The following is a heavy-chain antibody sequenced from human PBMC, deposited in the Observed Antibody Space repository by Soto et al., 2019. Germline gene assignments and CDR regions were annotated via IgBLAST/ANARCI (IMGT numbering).Heavy chain of an antibody. CDR2: ISYDGSNK. CDR1: GFTFSSSG. Sequence: QVQLVESGGGVVQPGRSLRLSCAASGFTFSSSGMHWVRPAPGKGLEWVAVISYDGSNKFYADSVKGRFTISRDNFRNTLYLQMNSLRAEDTAVYYCAKEFHSWNYFDYWGQGTLVTVSS. CDR3: AKEFHSWNYFDY. J-gene: IGHJ4*02. V-gene: IGHV3-30*18. D-gene: IGHD1-20*01.